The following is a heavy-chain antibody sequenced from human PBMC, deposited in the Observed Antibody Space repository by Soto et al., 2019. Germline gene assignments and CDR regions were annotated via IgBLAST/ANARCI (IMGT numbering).Heavy chain of an antibody. J-gene: IGHJ4*02. V-gene: IGHV3-74*01. CDR2: IGPDGSNM. Sequence: GGSLRLSCAASGFIFSSHWMHWVRQAPGKGLVWVSHIGPDGSNMRDADSVQGRFTISRDNARNTLYLQMNSLRDEDTAVYYCVRDSNWSYDYSGQGILVTVYS. CDR3: VRDSNWSYDY. CDR1: GFIFSSHW. D-gene: IGHD6-13*01.